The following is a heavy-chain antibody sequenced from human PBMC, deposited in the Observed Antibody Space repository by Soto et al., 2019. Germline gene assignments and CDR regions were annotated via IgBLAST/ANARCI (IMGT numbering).Heavy chain of an antibody. CDR1: GGSISSGGYY. CDR2: IYYSGST. D-gene: IGHD5-12*01. J-gene: IGHJ4*02. Sequence: SETLSLTCTVSGGSISSGGYYWSWIRQHPGKGLEWIGYIYYSGSTYYNPSLKSRVTISVDTSKNQFSLKLSSVTAADTAVYYCARGKMATISLDYWGPGTLVTVSS. CDR3: ARGKMATISLDY. V-gene: IGHV4-31*03.